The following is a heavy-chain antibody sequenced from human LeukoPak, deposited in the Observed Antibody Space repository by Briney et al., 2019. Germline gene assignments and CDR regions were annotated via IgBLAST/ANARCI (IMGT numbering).Heavy chain of an antibody. D-gene: IGHD6-13*01. CDR2: ISPDSTYI. CDR1: GFAFSTYS. V-gene: IGHV3-21*01. Sequence: GGSLRLSCAASGFAFSTYSMNWVRQAPGKGLEWVSSISPDSTYIYYADSVKGRFTISRDNAKNSLYLQMNSLRVEDTAVYYCASDTGSSWSQGVDHWGQGTLVTVSS. J-gene: IGHJ4*02. CDR3: ASDTGSSWSQGVDH.